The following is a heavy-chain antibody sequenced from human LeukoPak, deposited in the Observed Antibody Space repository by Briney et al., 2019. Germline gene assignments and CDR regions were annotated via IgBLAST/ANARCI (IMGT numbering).Heavy chain of an antibody. D-gene: IGHD3-22*01. CDR3: ARHSTYYYDSSGYPTAASFDY. V-gene: IGHV5-51*01. CDR1: GYSFTSYW. J-gene: IGHJ4*02. CDR2: IYPGDSDT. Sequence: GESLKISCKGSGYSFTSYWIGWVRQMPGKGLEWMGIIYPGDSDTRYSPSFQGQVTISADKSISTAYLQWSSLKASDTAMYYCARHSTYYYDSSGYPTAASFDYWGQGTLVTVSS.